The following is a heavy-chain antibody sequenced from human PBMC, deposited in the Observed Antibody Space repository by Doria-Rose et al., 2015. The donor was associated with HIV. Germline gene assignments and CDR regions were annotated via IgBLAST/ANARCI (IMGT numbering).Heavy chain of an antibody. CDR3: ARRRGEGNADEF. D-gene: IGHD2-21*01. CDR2: VYPGDSDT. CDR1: GYSFTRYW. V-gene: IGHV5-51*01. Sequence: VQLVQSGPQVKKSGESLKISCKGSGYSFTRYWISWVRQVPGKGLEWMGIVYPGDSDTRYSPSFRGQVTISVDKSINTAYLEWNSLKAPDTALYFCARRRGEGNADEFWGQGTLVSVSS. J-gene: IGHJ4*02.